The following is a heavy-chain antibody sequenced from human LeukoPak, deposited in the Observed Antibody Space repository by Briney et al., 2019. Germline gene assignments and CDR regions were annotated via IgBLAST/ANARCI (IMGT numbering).Heavy chain of an antibody. V-gene: IGHV3-7*01. CDR2: IKPDGSEK. J-gene: IGHJ4*02. CDR3: ARGEYYDSSGSTGDY. D-gene: IGHD3-22*01. Sequence: GGSLRLSCAASGFTFSTYWMTWVRQAPGKGLEWVAIIKPDGSEKYYVDSVKGRFTISRDNAENSLYLQMNSLRAEDTAVYYCARGEYYDSSGSTGDYWGQGTLVTVSS. CDR1: GFTFSTYW.